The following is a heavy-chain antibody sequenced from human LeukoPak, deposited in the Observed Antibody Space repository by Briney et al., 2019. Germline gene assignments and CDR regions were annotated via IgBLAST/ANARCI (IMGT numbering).Heavy chain of an antibody. J-gene: IGHJ6*02. CDR1: GFTFSTSA. V-gene: IGHV3-23*01. CDR2: ISASGGST. CDR3: ANLPLPAVVGYYYYGFDV. Sequence: GGSLRLSCAASGFTFSTSAMNWVRQAPGKGLEWVSAISASGGSTYYADSVKGRFTISRHNSKSTLYLQMNSLRAEDTAVYYCANLPLPAVVGYYYYGFDVWGQGTTVTVSS. D-gene: IGHD2-2*01.